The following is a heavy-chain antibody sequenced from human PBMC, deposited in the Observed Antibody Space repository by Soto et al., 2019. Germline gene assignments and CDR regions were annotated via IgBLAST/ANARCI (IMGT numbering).Heavy chain of an antibody. Sequence: SETLSLTCTVSGGSISSSPFYWGWIRQPPGKGLEWIGTIYYSGSTSYNPSLKSRVTITVDASKNQFSLKLSSVTAADTAVYYCASIYDIDNWGQGTLLTVSS. CDR2: IYYSGST. D-gene: IGHD3-3*01. CDR3: ASIYDIDN. V-gene: IGHV4-39*01. J-gene: IGHJ4*02. CDR1: GGSISSSPFY.